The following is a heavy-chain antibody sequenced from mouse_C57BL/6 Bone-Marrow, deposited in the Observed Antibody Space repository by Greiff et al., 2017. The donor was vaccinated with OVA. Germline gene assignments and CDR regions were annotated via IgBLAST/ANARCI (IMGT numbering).Heavy chain of an antibody. D-gene: IGHD2-3*01. Sequence: QVQLQQPGAELVMPGASVKLSCKASGYTFTSYWLHWVKQRPGQGLEWIGGIDPTDSYTKSNQKFKGKSTLTVDKSSSTAYMQLSIRTSEDSAVYFCARSDGYYLFAYWDQGTRVTVSA. V-gene: IGHV1-69*01. CDR1: GYTFTSYW. CDR3: ARSDGYYLFAY. J-gene: IGHJ3*01. CDR2: IDPTDSYT.